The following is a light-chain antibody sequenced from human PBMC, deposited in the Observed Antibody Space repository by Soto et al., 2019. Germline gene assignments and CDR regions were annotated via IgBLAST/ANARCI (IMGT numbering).Light chain of an antibody. Sequence: QAVVTQELSLTVPPGGTVTLTCASSTGAVTSDNYPNWFQQKPGQAPRALIYSTTNSHSWTPARFSGSLLGGKAALTLSGVQSEDEAEYYCLLYYGDAYVVFGGGTQLTVL. J-gene: IGLJ2*01. CDR1: TGAVTSDNY. V-gene: IGLV7-43*01. CDR3: LLYYGDAYVV. CDR2: STT.